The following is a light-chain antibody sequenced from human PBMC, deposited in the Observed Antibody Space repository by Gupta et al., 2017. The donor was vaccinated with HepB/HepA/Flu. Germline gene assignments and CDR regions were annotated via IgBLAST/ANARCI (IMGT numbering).Light chain of an antibody. J-gene: IGLJ2*01. CDR3: QAWDSSTPHVV. CDR1: KLGDKY. CDR2: QDS. V-gene: IGLV3-1*01. Sequence: SYELTQPPSVSVSPGKTASITCSGDKLGDKYACWYQQKPGQSPVLVIYQDSKRPSGIPERFSGSNSGNTATLTISGTQAMDEADYYCQAWDSSTPHVVFGGGTKLTVL.